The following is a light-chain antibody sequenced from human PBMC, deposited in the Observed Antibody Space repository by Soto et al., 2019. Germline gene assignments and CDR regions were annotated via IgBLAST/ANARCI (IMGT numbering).Light chain of an antibody. CDR2: AAS. Sequence: EIVLKQSPATLSLFPGERATLSCGASHSVSSSYLAWYQQKPGLAPRLLIYAASSRATGIPDRFSGSGSGTGYARTISSLEPEDFEVYYCQQYGSSPITFDHAKGLEIK. J-gene: IGKJ5*01. V-gene: IGKV3D-20*01. CDR1: HSVSSSY. CDR3: QQYGSSPIT.